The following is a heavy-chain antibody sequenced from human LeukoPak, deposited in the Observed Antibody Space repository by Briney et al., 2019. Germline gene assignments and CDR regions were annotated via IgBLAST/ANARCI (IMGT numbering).Heavy chain of an antibody. CDR2: INTNTGNP. V-gene: IGHV7-4-1*02. CDR1: GYTFTSYA. D-gene: IGHD1-26*01. J-gene: IGHJ5*02. CDR3: ARNAGIVGTTLFDP. Sequence: GASVKVSCKASGYTFTSYAMNWVRQAPGQGLEWMGWINTNTGNPTYAQGFTGRFVFSLDTSVSTAYLQISSLKAEDTAVYYCARNAGIVGTTLFDPWGQGTLVTVFS.